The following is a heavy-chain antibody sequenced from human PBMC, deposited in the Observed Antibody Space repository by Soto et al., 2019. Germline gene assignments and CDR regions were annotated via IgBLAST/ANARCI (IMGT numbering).Heavy chain of an antibody. D-gene: IGHD3-16*01. CDR2: IDWDDDK. CDR1: GLSPSSKGMR. CDR3: ARSPGGFTVATYFFDY. V-gene: IGHV2-70*04. Sequence: SGPTLVNPAQTLTLTCTFSGLSPSSKGMRVSWIRQPPGKALEWLARIDWDDDKFYSPSLRTRLTISKDTSKNQVVLTMTNVDPMDTATYYCARSPGGFTVATYFFDYWGQGTLVTVSS. J-gene: IGHJ4*02.